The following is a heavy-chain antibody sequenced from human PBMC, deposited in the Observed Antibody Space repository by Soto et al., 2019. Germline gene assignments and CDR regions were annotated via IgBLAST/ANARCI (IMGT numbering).Heavy chain of an antibody. Sequence: SETLSLTCAVSGGSISSGYYSWTWIRQPPGKGLEWIGYIYHSGSTYSNPSLMSRVTISVDRPKNQFSLKLSSVTAADTAVYYCARRAYDPGSYDHFDYWGQGTLVT. D-gene: IGHD3-10*01. CDR2: IYHSGST. CDR1: GGSISSGYYS. CDR3: ARRAYDPGSYDHFDY. V-gene: IGHV4-30-2*01. J-gene: IGHJ4*01.